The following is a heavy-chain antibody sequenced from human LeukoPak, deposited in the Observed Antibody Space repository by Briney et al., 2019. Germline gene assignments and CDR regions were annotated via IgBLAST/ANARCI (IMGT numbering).Heavy chain of an antibody. CDR3: VRGRNEAFDI. D-gene: IGHD1-1*01. Sequence: ASVKVSCKASGYTFTVYDIHWVRQAPGQGLEWMGWINPNSGGTNYAQKFQGRVTMTRDTSISTAYMEVSRLRSDDTAVYYCVRGRNEAFDIWGQGTMVTVSS. J-gene: IGHJ3*02. V-gene: IGHV1-2*02. CDR2: INPNSGGT. CDR1: GYTFTVYD.